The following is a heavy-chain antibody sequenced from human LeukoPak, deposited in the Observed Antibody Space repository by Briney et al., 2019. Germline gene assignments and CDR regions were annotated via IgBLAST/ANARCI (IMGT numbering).Heavy chain of an antibody. Sequence: SETLSLTCTVSGGSISSYYWSWIRQPPGKGLEWIGYIYDSGSTNYNPSLKSRVTISVDTSKNQFSLKLSSVTAADTAVYYCARLAYDSSGYYYFDYWGQGTLVTVSS. V-gene: IGHV4-59*01. D-gene: IGHD3-22*01. J-gene: IGHJ4*02. CDR2: IYDSGST. CDR1: GGSISSYY. CDR3: ARLAYDSSGYYYFDY.